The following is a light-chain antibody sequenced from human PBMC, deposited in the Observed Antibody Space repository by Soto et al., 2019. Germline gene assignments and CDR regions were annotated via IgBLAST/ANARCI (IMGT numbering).Light chain of an antibody. CDR3: SLYTSSSTLGV. J-gene: IGLJ2*01. CDR1: SSDVGGYNY. V-gene: IGLV2-14*01. Sequence: QSVLTQPASVSGSPGQSITISCTGTSSDVGGYNYVSWYQQHPGKAPKLMIYDVSNRPSGVSNRFSGSKSGNTASLTISGLQAEDEAVYYCSLYTSSSTLGVFGGGTKLTVL. CDR2: DVS.